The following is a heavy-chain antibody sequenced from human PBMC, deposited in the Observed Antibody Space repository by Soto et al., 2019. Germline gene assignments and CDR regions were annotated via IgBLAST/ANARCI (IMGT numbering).Heavy chain of an antibody. CDR2: LSGSGCRT. CDR1: GFSFHTYA. Sequence: GALRLSCAASGFSFHTYAMGWVRQAPGKGLEWVSSLSGSGCRTNYADSVKGRFTISRDNSKDTLYLQMNNLRAEDTAMYYCAKDLRDWGFFDYWGLGTMVTVSS. J-gene: IGHJ4*02. V-gene: IGHV3-23*01. D-gene: IGHD3-16*01. CDR3: AKDLRDWGFFDY.